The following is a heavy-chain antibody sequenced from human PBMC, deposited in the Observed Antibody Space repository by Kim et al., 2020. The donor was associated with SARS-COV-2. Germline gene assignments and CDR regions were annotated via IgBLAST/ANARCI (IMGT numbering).Heavy chain of an antibody. CDR2: IYYSGRT. CDR1: GGSMSSNNYF. D-gene: IGHD2-21*01. J-gene: IGHJ1*01. CDR3: ARDILPGRMGYFQH. V-gene: IGHV4-39*07. Sequence: SETLSLTCAVSGGSMSSNNYFWGWIRQPPGKGLEWIGSIYYSGRTYYNPSLKSRLTISIDTSKNQFSLQLTSVTAADTAVYYCARDILPGRMGYFQHWGQGALVTVSS.